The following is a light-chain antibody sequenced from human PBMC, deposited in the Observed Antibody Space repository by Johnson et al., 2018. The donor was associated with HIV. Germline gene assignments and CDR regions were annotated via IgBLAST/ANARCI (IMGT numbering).Light chain of an antibody. CDR1: SSNIGNNY. CDR2: DNN. J-gene: IGLJ1*01. V-gene: IGLV1-51*01. CDR3: GTWDSSLSALA. Sequence: SVLTQPPSVSAAPGQKVTISCSGSSSNIGNNYVSWYQQFPGTAPKLLIFDNNKRPSGIPDRFSGSKSGPSATLGITGLQTGDEADYYCGTWDSSLSALAFGTGTKVTVL.